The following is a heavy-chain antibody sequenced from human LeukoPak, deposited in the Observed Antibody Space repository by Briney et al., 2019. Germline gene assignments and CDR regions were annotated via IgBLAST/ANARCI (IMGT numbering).Heavy chain of an antibody. Sequence: GGSLRLSCAASGFTFSSYAMHWVRQAPGKGLEWVAVISYDGSNKYYADSVKGRFTISRDNAKNSLYLQMNSLRAEDTAVYYCARVVPHVDYWGQGTLVTVSS. CDR2: ISYDGSNK. CDR1: GFTFSSYA. V-gene: IGHV3-30*04. CDR3: ARVVPHVDY. J-gene: IGHJ4*02. D-gene: IGHD3-10*01.